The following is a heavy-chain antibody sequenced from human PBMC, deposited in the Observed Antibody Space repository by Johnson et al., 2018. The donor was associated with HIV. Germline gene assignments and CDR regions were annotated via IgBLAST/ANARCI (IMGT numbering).Heavy chain of an antibody. CDR2: ISYDGSNK. J-gene: IGHJ3*02. Sequence: QVQLVESGGGVVQPGRSLRLSCVVSGFNFSSYDIDWVRQAPGKGLEWLAAISYDGSNKFYADSVQGRFTISRDNSKNTLYLQMNSLRREDTAVYYCGRESTSGGTAFEIWGKGTMVTVSS. CDR1: GFNFSSYD. D-gene: IGHD2-15*01. CDR3: GRESTSGGTAFEI. V-gene: IGHV3-30*04.